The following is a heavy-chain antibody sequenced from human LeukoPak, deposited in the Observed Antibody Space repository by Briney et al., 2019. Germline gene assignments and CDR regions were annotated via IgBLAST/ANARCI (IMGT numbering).Heavy chain of an antibody. J-gene: IGHJ4*02. CDR1: GFTFSSYA. V-gene: IGHV3-23*01. CDR2: ISGSGGTT. Sequence: GGSLRLSCVTSGFTFSSYAMSWVRQAPGKGLEWVSTISGSGGTTYYADSVKGRFTISRDNSKNTLYVQMNSLRAEDTAVYYCAKYQGSRNFYDYWGQGTLVTVSS. CDR3: AKYQGSRNFYDY. D-gene: IGHD1-14*01.